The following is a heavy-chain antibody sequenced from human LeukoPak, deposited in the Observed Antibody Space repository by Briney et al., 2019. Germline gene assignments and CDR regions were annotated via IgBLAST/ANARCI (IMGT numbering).Heavy chain of an antibody. D-gene: IGHD6-19*01. CDR1: GGTFSSYA. CDR2: IIPIFGTA. V-gene: IGHV1-69*05. J-gene: IGHJ5*02. Sequence: SVKVSCKASGGTFSSYAISWVRQAPGQGLEWMGGIIPIFGTANYAQKFQGRVTITTDESTSTAYMELSSLTSEDTAVYYCARPQSSGPYLWGNWFDPWGQGTLVTVSS. CDR3: ARPQSSGPYLWGNWFDP.